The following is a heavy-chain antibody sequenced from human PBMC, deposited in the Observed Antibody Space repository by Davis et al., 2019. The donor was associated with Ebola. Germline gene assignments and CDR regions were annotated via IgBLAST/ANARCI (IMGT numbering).Heavy chain of an antibody. CDR3: ARENRDNWNNGYFDY. CDR1: GYTFTGYY. Sequence: ASVKVSCKASGYTFTGYYMHWVRQAPGQRLEWMGWINAGNGNTKYSQTFQGRVTITRDTSASTAYMDLSSLTSEDTAVYYCARENRDNWNNGYFDYWGQGTLVTVSS. J-gene: IGHJ4*02. V-gene: IGHV1-3*01. CDR2: INAGNGNT. D-gene: IGHD1/OR15-1a*01.